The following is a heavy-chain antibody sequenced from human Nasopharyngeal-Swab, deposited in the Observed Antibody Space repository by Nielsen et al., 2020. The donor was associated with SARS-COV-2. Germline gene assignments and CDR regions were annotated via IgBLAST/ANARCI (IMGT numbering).Heavy chain of an antibody. Sequence: SVKVSCKASGGTYSIYAISWVRQAPGHGPEWMGGIIPIFGTSNYAQKFQGRDTITADEFTSTAYMELSSLRSVDTAVYYCARMHCGGDCYSRGEDAFDLWGQGTLVTVSS. J-gene: IGHJ3*01. V-gene: IGHV1-69*13. D-gene: IGHD2-21*02. CDR1: GGTYSIYA. CDR2: IIPIFGTS. CDR3: ARMHCGGDCYSRGEDAFDL.